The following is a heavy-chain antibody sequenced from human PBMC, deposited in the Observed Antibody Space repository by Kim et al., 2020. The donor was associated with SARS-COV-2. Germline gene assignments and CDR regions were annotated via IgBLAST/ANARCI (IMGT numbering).Heavy chain of an antibody. CDR2: IYPGDSDT. V-gene: IGHV5-51*01. Sequence: GESLKISCKGSGYSFTSYWIGWVRQMPGKGLEWMGIIYPGDSDTRYSPSFQGQVTISADKSISTAYLQWSSLKASDTAMYYCARRGGTYCSGGSCYSPEAGTAYYYGMDVWGQGTTVTVSS. J-gene: IGHJ6*02. CDR3: ARRGGTYCSGGSCYSPEAGTAYYYGMDV. CDR1: GYSFTSYW. D-gene: IGHD2-15*01.